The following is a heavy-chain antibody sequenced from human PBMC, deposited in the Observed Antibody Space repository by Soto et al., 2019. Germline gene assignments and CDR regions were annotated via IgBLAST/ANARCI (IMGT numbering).Heavy chain of an antibody. CDR3: ARLGGYYQAFDS. J-gene: IGHJ4*02. CDR2: IYYTGTT. CDR1: GCSIRDYY. V-gene: IGHV4-59*08. Sequence: PSETLSLTCTVSGCSIRDYYWGWIRQSPGKGLEWIGYIYYTGTTKYNPSLKSRVTISVDSSKNQFSLKLDSVTAADTAVYYCARLGGYYQAFDSWGQGTLVTVSS. D-gene: IGHD3-22*01.